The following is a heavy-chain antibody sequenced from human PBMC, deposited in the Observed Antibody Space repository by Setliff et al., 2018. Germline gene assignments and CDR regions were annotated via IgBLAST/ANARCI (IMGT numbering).Heavy chain of an antibody. Sequence: GGSLRLSCAASGFTFSSYSMNWVRQAPGKGLEWVSYISSSGSTIYYADSVKGRFTISRDNAKNSLYLQMNSLRAEDTAVYYCARDTTDTAMEPTAAFDIWGQGTMVTVSS. CDR2: ISSSGSTI. V-gene: IGHV3-48*04. CDR1: GFTFSSYS. CDR3: ARDTTDTAMEPTAAFDI. J-gene: IGHJ3*02. D-gene: IGHD5-18*01.